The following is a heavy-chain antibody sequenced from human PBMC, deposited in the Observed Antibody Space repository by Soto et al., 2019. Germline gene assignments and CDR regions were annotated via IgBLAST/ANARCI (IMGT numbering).Heavy chain of an antibody. V-gene: IGHV4-31*03. CDR1: GGSITSGGYC. D-gene: IGHD3-10*01. CDR3: ARDGDYFGSGSPPLLSK. J-gene: IGHJ4*02. Sequence: QVQLQESGPGLVMPSQTLSLTCTVSGGSITSGGYCWTWIRQHPVKGLEWMGHIYYSGSTSYNPSLKRRVTIYIDTSKNQFSLKLTSVTAADTAVYYCARDGDYFGSGSPPLLSKWGQGTLVTVSS. CDR2: IYYSGST.